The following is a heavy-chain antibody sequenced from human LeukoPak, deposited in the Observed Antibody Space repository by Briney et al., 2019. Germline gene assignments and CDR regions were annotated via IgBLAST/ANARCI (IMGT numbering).Heavy chain of an antibody. D-gene: IGHD3-22*01. J-gene: IGHJ6*03. CDR2: IYTNGST. Sequence: SETLSLTCTVSGGSISSGSYFWTWIQQPAGKGLEWIGRIYTNGSTNYNPSLKSRVTISVDTSKNHFSLKLSSVTAADTAVYYCARATYYYDSSGYYSSDYYYYMDVWGKGTTVTISS. V-gene: IGHV4-61*02. CDR1: GGSISSGSYF. CDR3: ARATYYYDSSGYYSSDYYYYMDV.